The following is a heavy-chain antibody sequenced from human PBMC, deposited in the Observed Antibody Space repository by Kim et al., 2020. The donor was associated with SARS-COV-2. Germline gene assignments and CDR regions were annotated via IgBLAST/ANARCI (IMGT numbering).Heavy chain of an antibody. CDR1: GGSFSGYY. CDR3: ARGQVLWFGESGYYYYGMDV. D-gene: IGHD3-10*01. V-gene: IGHV4-34*01. CDR2: INHSGST. J-gene: IGHJ6*02. Sequence: SETLSLTCAVYGGSFSGYYWSWIRQPPGKGLEWIGEINHSGSTNYNPSLKSRVTISVDTSKNQFSLKLSSVTAADTAVYYCARGQVLWFGESGYYYYGMDVWPRDHGHRLL.